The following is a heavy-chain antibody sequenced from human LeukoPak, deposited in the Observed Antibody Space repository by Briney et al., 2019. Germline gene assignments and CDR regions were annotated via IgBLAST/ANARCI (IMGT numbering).Heavy chain of an antibody. CDR3: SGHGSNSY. CDR1: GFTFSNNA. V-gene: IGHV3-23*01. D-gene: IGHD6-13*01. J-gene: IGHJ4*02. CDR2: IRSDGTT. Sequence: GGSLRLFCAASGFTFSNNALSWFRQAPGKGLEWVSDIRSDGTTSYAESVKGRFTISRDNSKNTLYLQMNRLRAEDTALYYASGHGSNSYWGRGTLVTVSS.